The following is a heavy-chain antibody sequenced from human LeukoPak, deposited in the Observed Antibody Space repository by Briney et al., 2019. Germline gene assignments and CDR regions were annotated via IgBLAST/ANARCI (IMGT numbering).Heavy chain of an antibody. V-gene: IGHV1-46*01. CDR1: GYTFTSYY. D-gene: IGHD1-26*01. Sequence: ASVKVSCKASGYTFTSYYMHWVRQAPGQGLEWMGIINPSGGSTRYAQRFQGRVTMTRDTSTNTVYMELSSLRSEDTAVYYCARDVGATPFDYWGQGTLVTVSS. J-gene: IGHJ4*02. CDR3: ARDVGATPFDY. CDR2: INPSGGST.